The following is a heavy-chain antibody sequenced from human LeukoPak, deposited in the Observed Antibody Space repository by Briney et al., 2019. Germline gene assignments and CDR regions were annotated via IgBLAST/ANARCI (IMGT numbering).Heavy chain of an antibody. CDR1: GFTFPTYT. J-gene: IGHJ4*02. Sequence: GGSLRLSSAASGFTFPTYTMIWVRQAPGKGLEWVSDIRGSDASPYYADSVKGRFTISRDNSKNTMYLQMNSLRAEDTAVYYCAKLGRYQLPLDDYWGQGTLVTVSS. CDR2: IRGSDASP. V-gene: IGHV3-23*01. CDR3: AKLGRYQLPLDDY. D-gene: IGHD2-2*01.